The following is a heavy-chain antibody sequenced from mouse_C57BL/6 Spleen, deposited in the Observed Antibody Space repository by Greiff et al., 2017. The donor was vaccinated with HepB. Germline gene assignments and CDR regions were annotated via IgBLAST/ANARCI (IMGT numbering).Heavy chain of an antibody. CDR1: GFTFSSYT. CDR3: ARHSHTYYFDY. Sequence: EVKVVESGGGLVKPGGSLKLSCAASGFTFSSYTMSWVRQTPEKRLEWVATISGGGGNTYYPDSVKGRFTISRDNAKNTLYLQMSSLRSEDTALYYCARHSHTYYFDYWGQGTTLTVSS. J-gene: IGHJ2*01. V-gene: IGHV5-9*01. CDR2: ISGGGGNT.